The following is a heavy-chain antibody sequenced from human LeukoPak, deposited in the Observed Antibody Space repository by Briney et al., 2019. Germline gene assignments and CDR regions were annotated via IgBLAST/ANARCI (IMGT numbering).Heavy chain of an antibody. CDR1: GFTFSSYE. J-gene: IGHJ4*02. CDR2: ISSSSTYI. D-gene: IGHD3-16*01. Sequence: GGSLRLSCAASGFTFSSYEMNWVRQAPGKGLEWVSSISSSSTYIYYADSVKGRFTISRDNAKNSLYLQMNSLRAEDTAVYYCARAQGDYDYWGQGTLVTVSS. CDR3: ARAQGDYDY. V-gene: IGHV3-21*01.